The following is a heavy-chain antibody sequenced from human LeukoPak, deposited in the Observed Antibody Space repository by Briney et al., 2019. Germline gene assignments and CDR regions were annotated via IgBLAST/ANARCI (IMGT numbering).Heavy chain of an antibody. D-gene: IGHD1-26*01. V-gene: IGHV1-24*01. Sequence: GASVKVSCKVSGHTLTDLSTHWVRQAPGGGLEWMGGLDPENGEIIYAQKFQGRVTMTEDTSTDTAYMELSSLRSEDTAVYYCATGGIYSLLDYWGQGTLVTVSS. CDR1: GHTLTDLS. J-gene: IGHJ4*02. CDR2: LDPENGEI. CDR3: ATGGIYSLLDY.